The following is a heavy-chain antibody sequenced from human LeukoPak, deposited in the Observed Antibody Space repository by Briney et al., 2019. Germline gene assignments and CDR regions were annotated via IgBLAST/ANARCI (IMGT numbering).Heavy chain of an antibody. Sequence: SETLSLTCTVSGGSISSSSYYWGWIRQPPGKGLEWIGSIYHSGSTYYNPSLKSRVTISVDTSKNQFSLKLSSVTAADTAVYYCARGRLTFIYYYYYMDVWGKGTTVTVSS. J-gene: IGHJ6*03. CDR2: IYHSGST. CDR3: ARGRLTFIYYYYYMDV. CDR1: GGSISSSSYY. D-gene: IGHD2-8*01. V-gene: IGHV4-39*07.